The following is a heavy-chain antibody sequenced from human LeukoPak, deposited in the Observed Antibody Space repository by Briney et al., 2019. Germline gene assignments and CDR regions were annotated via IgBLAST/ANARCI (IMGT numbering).Heavy chain of an antibody. D-gene: IGHD4-17*01. J-gene: IGHJ3*02. CDR1: GYTSTGYY. Sequence: ASVKVSCKASGYTSTGYYMHWVRQAPGQGLEWMGWINPNSGGTNYAQKFQGRVTMTRDTSISTAYMELSRLRSDDTAVYYCARLPYGPLAVAFDIWGQGTMVTVSS. CDR3: ARLPYGPLAVAFDI. CDR2: INPNSGGT. V-gene: IGHV1-2*02.